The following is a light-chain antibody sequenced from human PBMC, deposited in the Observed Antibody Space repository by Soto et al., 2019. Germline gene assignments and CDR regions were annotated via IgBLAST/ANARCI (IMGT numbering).Light chain of an antibody. Sequence: IQLTQSPSSLSAYVGDRVTITCRARQDISSSLAWYQQKPGKAPKLLINAASTLQSGVPSMFSGSGSGTDFTLTISSLQSEDFATYYCQQLNSYPPTVGQGTRLEI. CDR2: AAS. CDR1: QDISSS. V-gene: IGKV1-9*01. J-gene: IGKJ5*01. CDR3: QQLNSYPPT.